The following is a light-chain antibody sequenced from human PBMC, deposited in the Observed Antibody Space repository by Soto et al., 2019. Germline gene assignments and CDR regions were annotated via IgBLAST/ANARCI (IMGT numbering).Light chain of an antibody. CDR3: SSYTSSSTPYV. V-gene: IGLV2-14*01. J-gene: IGLJ1*01. Sequence: QSVLTQPASVSGSPGQSITISCTGTSCDVGGYNYVSWYQQHPGKAPKLMIYEVSNRPSGVSNRFSGSKSGNTASLTISGLQAEDEADYYCSSYTSSSTPYVFGTGTKLTVL. CDR1: SCDVGGYNY. CDR2: EVS.